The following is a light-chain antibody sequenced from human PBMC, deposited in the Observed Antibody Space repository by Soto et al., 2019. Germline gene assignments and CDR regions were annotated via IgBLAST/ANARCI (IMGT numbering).Light chain of an antibody. CDR1: QSVSSNY. J-gene: IGKJ1*01. CDR3: QHYGSSPWT. V-gene: IGKV3-20*01. Sequence: EIVLTQSPGTLSLSPGERATLSCRASQSVSSNYLAWYQQKPGQAPRFLIYGASSRATGIPDRFSGSGSGTDFTLTISRLEPEDFAVYYCQHYGSSPWTFGQGTKVEI. CDR2: GAS.